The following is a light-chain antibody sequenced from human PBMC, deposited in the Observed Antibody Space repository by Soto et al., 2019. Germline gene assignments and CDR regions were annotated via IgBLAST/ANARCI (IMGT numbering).Light chain of an antibody. CDR3: QQCHRYLT. CDR2: GAS. V-gene: IGKV1-5*01. CDR1: ARMSNC. J-gene: IGKJ1*01. Sequence: IPWTQSPSSRSASVGYRVPTTCRQSARMSNCLARYQQKPGKAPKLLISGASSLQSGVPSRFSGSASGTEFTLTISSLQPDDIATYYCQQCHRYLTFGQGTKVDIK.